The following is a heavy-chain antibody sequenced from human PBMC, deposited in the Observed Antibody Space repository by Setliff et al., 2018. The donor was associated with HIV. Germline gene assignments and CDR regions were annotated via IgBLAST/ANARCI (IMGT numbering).Heavy chain of an antibody. Sequence: SLRLSCAASEVTVRDNYMLWVRQSPGKGLEWVSVIYTGGSTYYADFVEGRFTISRDNSRNTVYLQMTSVRNEDSAVYYCVVETYGLAVWGQGTSVTVSS. J-gene: IGHJ6*02. CDR2: IYTGGST. D-gene: IGHD3-10*01. V-gene: IGHV3-66*02. CDR1: EVTVRDNY. CDR3: VVETYGLAV.